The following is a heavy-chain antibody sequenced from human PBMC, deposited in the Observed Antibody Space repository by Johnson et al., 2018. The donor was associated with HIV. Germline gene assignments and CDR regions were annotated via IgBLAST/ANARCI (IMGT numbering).Heavy chain of an antibody. CDR3: GREVGLGDCSGASCYVDPLHDAFDI. CDR1: GFTFSSYA. CDR2: INWNGGST. D-gene: IGHD2-15*01. V-gene: IGHV3-20*04. J-gene: IGHJ3*02. Sequence: MQLVESGGGVVQPGRSLRLSCAASGFTFSSYAMHWVRQAPGKGLEWVSGINWNGGSTGYADSVKGRFTISRDNAKNSLYLQMNSLRAEDTALYYCGREVGLGDCSGASCYVDPLHDAFDIWGQGTMVTVSS.